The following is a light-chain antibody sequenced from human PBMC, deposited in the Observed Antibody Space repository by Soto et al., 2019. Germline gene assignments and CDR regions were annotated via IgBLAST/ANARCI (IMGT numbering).Light chain of an antibody. J-gene: IGKJ4*01. V-gene: IGKV3-15*01. Sequence: EIVLTQSPATLYVSPGETATLSCRASQSLSSNVAWYQQRPRQAPRLLIYATSSRASDVPARFSGTGSGTEFTLTSPSLQSEDFAIYYGQQYNHWPRMLAFGGGTKVELK. CDR2: ATS. CDR1: QSLSSN. CDR3: QQYNHWPRMLA.